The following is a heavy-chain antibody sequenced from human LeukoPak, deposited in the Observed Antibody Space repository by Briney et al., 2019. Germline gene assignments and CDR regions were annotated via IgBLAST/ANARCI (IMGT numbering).Heavy chain of an antibody. V-gene: IGHV1-46*01. J-gene: IGHJ5*02. CDR1: GYTFTSYY. Sequence: VASVKVSCKASGYTFTSYYMHWVRQAPGQGLEWMGLINPTGGSTGYAQKFQGRVTMTRDMSTSTDYMELSSLRSEDTAIYYCARDSAWWFDPWGRGTLVTVSS. CDR3: ARDSAWWFDP. D-gene: IGHD1-26*01. CDR2: INPTGGST.